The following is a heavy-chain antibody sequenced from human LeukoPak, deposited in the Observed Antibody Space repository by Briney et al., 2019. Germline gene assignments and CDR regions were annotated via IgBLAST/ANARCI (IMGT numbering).Heavy chain of an antibody. D-gene: IGHD2-21*02. V-gene: IGHV1-69*05. Sequence: TVKVSCKASGGTFSSYAISWVRQAPGQGLEWMGGIIPIFGTANYAQKFQGRVTITTDESTSTAYMELSSLRSEDTAVYYCARLCGGDCPDDYWGQGTLVTVSS. CDR3: ARLCGGDCPDDY. J-gene: IGHJ4*02. CDR2: IIPIFGTA. CDR1: GGTFSSYA.